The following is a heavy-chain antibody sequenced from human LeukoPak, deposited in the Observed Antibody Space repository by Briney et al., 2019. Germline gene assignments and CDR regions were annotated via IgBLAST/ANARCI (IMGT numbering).Heavy chain of an antibody. V-gene: IGHV1-2*02. CDR1: GYTFTSYD. D-gene: IGHD6-13*01. CDR3: ARGQLLHYYYGMDV. J-gene: IGHJ6*02. Sequence: ASVKVSCKASGYTFTSYDINWVRQAPGQGLEWMGWNNLNTGNTNYAQKFQGRVTMTRDTSINTAYMELSSLRSDDTAVYHCARGQLLHYYYGMDVWGRGTTVTVSS. CDR2: NNLNTGNT.